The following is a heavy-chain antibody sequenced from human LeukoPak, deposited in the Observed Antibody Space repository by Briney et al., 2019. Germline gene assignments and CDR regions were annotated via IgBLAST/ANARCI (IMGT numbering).Heavy chain of an antibody. CDR2: LYPGDSDT. CDR1: GYSFTSYW. J-gene: IGHJ4*02. Sequence: GESLKISCKGSGYSFTSYWIGWVRQMPGKGPEWMGILYPGDSDTRYSPSFQGQVSISADRSITTAYLQWRSLKASDTAMYYCAIGGDASTSCYRYFNYWGQGTLVSVSS. CDR3: AIGGDASTSCYRYFNY. D-gene: IGHD2-2*01. V-gene: IGHV5-51*01.